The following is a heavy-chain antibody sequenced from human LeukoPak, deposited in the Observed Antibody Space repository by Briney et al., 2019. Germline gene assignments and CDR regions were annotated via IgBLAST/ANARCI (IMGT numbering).Heavy chain of an antibody. V-gene: IGHV3-11*01. J-gene: IGHJ4*02. CDR3: AGYHWNSGVVY. CDR1: GFTLSDHF. Sequence: PGGSLRLSCAVSGFTLSDHFMDWVRQAPGKGLEWVSYISRSGDTIDYADSVKGRFSISRDNAKNSLYLQMNSLRADDTAVYYCAGYHWNSGVVYWGQGTLVTVSS. CDR2: ISRSGDTI. D-gene: IGHD1-7*01.